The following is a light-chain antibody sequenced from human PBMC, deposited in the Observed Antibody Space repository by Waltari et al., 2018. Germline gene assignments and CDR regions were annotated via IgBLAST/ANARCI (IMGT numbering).Light chain of an antibody. J-gene: IGKJ4*01. CDR1: QSISVY. CDR2: ATS. CDR3: QQSYRTPPLT. V-gene: IGKV1-39*01. Sequence: DIQMTQSPSSLSASVGDRVTITCRESQSISVYLNWYQQKPGKAPKVLIYATSSLQSGVPSRFSGSGSGTDFTLTISSLQPEDFATYYCQQSYRTPPLTFGGGTKVEIK.